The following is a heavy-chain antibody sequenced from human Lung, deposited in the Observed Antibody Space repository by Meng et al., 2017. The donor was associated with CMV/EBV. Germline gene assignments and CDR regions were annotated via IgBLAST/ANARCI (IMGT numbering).Heavy chain of an antibody. D-gene: IGHD3-3*01. Sequence: ESXKISXAASGFTFDDYGMSWVRQAPGKGLEWVSGINWNGGSTGYADSVKGRFTISRDNAKNSLYLQMNSLRAEDTALYYCARDLLRYDFWSGYLNHYYYYYGMDVWGQEAXVTVSS. CDR2: INWNGGST. CDR3: ARDLLRYDFWSGYLNHYYYYYGMDV. CDR1: GFTFDDYG. J-gene: IGHJ6*02. V-gene: IGHV3-20*04.